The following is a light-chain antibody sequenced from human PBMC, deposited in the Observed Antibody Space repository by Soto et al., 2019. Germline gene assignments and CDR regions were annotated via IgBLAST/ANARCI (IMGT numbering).Light chain of an antibody. Sequence: EIVLTQSPGTLSLSPGERATLSCRASQSVSSSYLAWYQQKPGQAPRLLIYGASSVATGVPDRFSASGSGTDFTLTISRLEPEDFALYYCQQYGNSPRLTFGGGTKVEIK. J-gene: IGKJ4*01. CDR1: QSVSSSY. V-gene: IGKV3-20*01. CDR3: QQYGNSPRLT. CDR2: GAS.